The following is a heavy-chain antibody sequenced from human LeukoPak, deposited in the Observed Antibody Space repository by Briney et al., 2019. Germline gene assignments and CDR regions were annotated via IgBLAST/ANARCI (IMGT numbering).Heavy chain of an antibody. J-gene: IGHJ4*02. CDR1: GGSISSYY. Sequence: SETLSLTCTVSGGSISSYYWSWIRQPPGKGLEWVGYIYYSGSTNYNPSLKSRVTISVDTSKNQFSLKLSSVTAADTAVYYCARRRSGSSVFDYWGQGTLVTVSS. V-gene: IGHV4-59*01. D-gene: IGHD1-26*01. CDR3: ARRRSGSSVFDY. CDR2: IYYSGST.